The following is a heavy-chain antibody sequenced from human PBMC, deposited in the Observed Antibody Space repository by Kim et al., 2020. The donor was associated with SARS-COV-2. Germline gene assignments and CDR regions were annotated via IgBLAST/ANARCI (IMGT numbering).Heavy chain of an antibody. Sequence: GGSLRLSCAASGFTFSSYAMHWVRQAPGKGLEWVALISYDGSNEYYADSVKGRFTISRDNSQNTLYLQMNSLRAEDTAVYYCARDRNYYDSSGYYNEYFQHWGQGTLVTVSS. V-gene: IGHV3-30*04. CDR2: ISYDGSNE. CDR1: GFTFSSYA. D-gene: IGHD3-22*01. J-gene: IGHJ1*01. CDR3: ARDRNYYDSSGYYNEYFQH.